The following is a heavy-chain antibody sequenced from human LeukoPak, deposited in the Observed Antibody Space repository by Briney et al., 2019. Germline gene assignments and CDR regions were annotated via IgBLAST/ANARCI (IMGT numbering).Heavy chain of an antibody. J-gene: IGHJ4*02. V-gene: IGHV5-51*01. D-gene: IGHD4-11*01. Sequence: GESLKTSCKASGYSFSNYWIGWVRQMPGKGLEWMGIIYPGDSDTRYSPSFQGQVTISADKSITTGYLQWSSLKASDTAMYYCARAPTSVSNPYCFDYWGQGALVTVSS. CDR2: IYPGDSDT. CDR1: GYSFSNYW. CDR3: ARAPTSVSNPYCFDY.